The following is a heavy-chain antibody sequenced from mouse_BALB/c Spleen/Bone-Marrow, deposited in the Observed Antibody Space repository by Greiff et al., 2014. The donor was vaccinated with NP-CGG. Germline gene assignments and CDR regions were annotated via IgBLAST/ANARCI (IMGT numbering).Heavy chain of an antibody. CDR2: IDPENGNT. V-gene: IGHV14-1*02. CDR1: GFNIKDYY. CDR3: ARWDSSGYVGFAY. D-gene: IGHD3-2*01. J-gene: IGHJ3*01. Sequence: DVQLQESGAELVRPGALVKLSCKASGFNIKDYYMHWVKQRPEQGLEWIGWIDPENGNTIYDPKFQGKASITPDTSSNTAYLQLSSLTSEDTAVYYCARWDSSGYVGFAYGGQGTLVTVSA.